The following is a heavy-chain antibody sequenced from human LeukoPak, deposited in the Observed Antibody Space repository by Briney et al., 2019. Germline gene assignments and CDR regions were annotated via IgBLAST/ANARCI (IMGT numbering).Heavy chain of an antibody. CDR1: GFTFSSYN. CDR2: ISSSSSYI. D-gene: IGHD3-3*01. CDR3: AREGYWDDFWSGYISFYYYYGMDV. V-gene: IGHV3-21*01. Sequence: GGSLRLSCTASGFTFSSYNMNWVRQAPGKGLEWVSSISSSSSYIYYAGSVKGRFTISRDNAKNSLHLQMNSLRAEDTAVYYCAREGYWDDFWSGYISFYYYYGMDVWGQGTTVTVSS. J-gene: IGHJ6*02.